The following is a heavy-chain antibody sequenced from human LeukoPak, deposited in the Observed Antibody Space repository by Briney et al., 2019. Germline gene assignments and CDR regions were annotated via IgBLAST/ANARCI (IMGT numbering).Heavy chain of an antibody. CDR1: AFTFSSYG. V-gene: IGHV3-15*01. CDR2: IKSKTDGGTT. CDR3: TTDPEWAAQITMIVVVYFDY. J-gene: IGHJ4*02. D-gene: IGHD3-22*01. Sequence: PGGSLRLSCAASAFTFSSYGMPWVRQAPGKGLEWVGRIKSKTDGGTTDYAAPVKGRFTISRDDSKNTLYLQMNSLKTEDTAVYYCTTDPEWAAQITMIVVVYFDYWGQGTLVTVSS.